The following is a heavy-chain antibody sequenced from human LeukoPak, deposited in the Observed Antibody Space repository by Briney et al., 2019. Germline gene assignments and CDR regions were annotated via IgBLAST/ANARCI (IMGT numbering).Heavy chain of an antibody. V-gene: IGHV7-4-1*02. CDR3: ARGDYDYVWGSYRYFWFDP. D-gene: IGHD3-16*02. CDR1: GYTFTDYY. CDR2: INANTGNP. Sequence: ASVKVSCKASGYTFTDYYIHWVRQAPGQGLEWMGWINANTGNPTYAQGFTGRFVFSLDTAVNTAYLQISSLKAEDTAVYYCARGDYDYVWGSYRYFWFDPWGQGTLVTVSS. J-gene: IGHJ5*02.